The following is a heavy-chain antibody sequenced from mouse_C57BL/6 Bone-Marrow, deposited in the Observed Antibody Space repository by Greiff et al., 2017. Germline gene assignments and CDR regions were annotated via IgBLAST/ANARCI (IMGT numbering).Heavy chain of an antibody. CDR2: FHPYNDDT. V-gene: IGHV1-47*01. Sequence: VKLMESGAELVKPGASVKMSCKASGYTFTTYPIEWMKQNHGKSLEWIGNFHPYNDDTKYNEKFKGKATLTVEKSSSTVYLEISRLTSDDSAVYYCARGGNYGGYYFDYWGQGTTLTVSS. D-gene: IGHD2-1*01. CDR1: GYTFTTYP. CDR3: ARGGNYGGYYFDY. J-gene: IGHJ2*01.